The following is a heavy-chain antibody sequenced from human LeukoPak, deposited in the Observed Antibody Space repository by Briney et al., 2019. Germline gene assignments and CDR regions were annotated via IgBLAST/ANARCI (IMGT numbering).Heavy chain of an antibody. CDR3: ARVGRINTMVRGVKRGNFDY. J-gene: IGHJ4*02. CDR1: GGSFSGYY. CDR2: INHSGST. V-gene: IGHV4-34*01. Sequence: PSETLSLTCAVYGGSFSGYYWSWIRQPPGKGLEWIGEINHSGSTNYNPSLKSRVAISVDTSKNQLSLKLSSVTAGDTAVYYCARVGRINTMVRGVKRGNFDYWGQGTLVTVSS. D-gene: IGHD3-10*01.